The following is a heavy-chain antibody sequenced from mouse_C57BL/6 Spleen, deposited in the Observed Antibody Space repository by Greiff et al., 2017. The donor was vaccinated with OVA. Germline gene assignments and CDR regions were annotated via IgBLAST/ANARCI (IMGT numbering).Heavy chain of an antibody. J-gene: IGHJ4*01. D-gene: IGHD1-1*01. V-gene: IGHV1-81*01. CDR2: IYPRSGNT. CDR3: ARDLLLRAMDY. Sequence: QVQLQQSGAELARPGASVKLSCKASGYTFTSYGISWVKQRTGQGLEWIGEIYPRSGNTYYNEKFKGKATLTADKSSSTAYMELRSLTSEDSAVYFCARDLLLRAMDYWGQGTSVTVSS. CDR1: GYTFTSYG.